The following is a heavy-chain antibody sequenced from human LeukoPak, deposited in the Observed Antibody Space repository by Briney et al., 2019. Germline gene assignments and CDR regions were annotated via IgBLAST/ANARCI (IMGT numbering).Heavy chain of an antibody. CDR1: GGTFSSYA. CDR2: IIPILGIA. Sequence: ASVKVSCKASGGTFSSYAISWVRQAPGQGLEWMGRIIPILGIANYAQKFQGRVTITADKSTSTAYMELSSLRSDDTAVYYCAMGWGYCSSTSCYWDFDYWGQGTLVTVSS. J-gene: IGHJ4*02. CDR3: AMGWGYCSSTSCYWDFDY. V-gene: IGHV1-69*04. D-gene: IGHD2-2*01.